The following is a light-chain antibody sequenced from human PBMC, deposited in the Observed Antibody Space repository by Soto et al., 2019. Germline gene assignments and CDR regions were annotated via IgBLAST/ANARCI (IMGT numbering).Light chain of an antibody. V-gene: IGLV2-14*01. CDR1: SSDVGGYNY. Sequence: QSALTQPASVSGSPGQSITISCTGTSSDVGGYNYVSWYQQHPGKAPKLMIYDVSNRPSGVSNRFSGSKSGNTASLTISGLQAEDEADYYCSSYTISSTLGSFGTGTKLTVL. CDR2: DVS. J-gene: IGLJ1*01. CDR3: SSYTISSTLGS.